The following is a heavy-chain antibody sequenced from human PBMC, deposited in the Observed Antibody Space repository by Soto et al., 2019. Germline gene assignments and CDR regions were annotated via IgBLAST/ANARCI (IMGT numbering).Heavy chain of an antibody. J-gene: IGHJ3*02. CDR2: ISSSGSTI. CDR3: AGVGDSGYDYDLLVDAFDI. CDR1: GFTFSSYE. Sequence: GGSLRLSCAASGFTFSSYEMNWVRQAPGKGLDWVSYISSSGSTIYYADSVKGRFTISRDNAKNSLYLQMNSLRAEDTAVYYCAGVGDSGYDYDLLVDAFDIWGQGTMVTVSS. V-gene: IGHV3-48*03. D-gene: IGHD5-12*01.